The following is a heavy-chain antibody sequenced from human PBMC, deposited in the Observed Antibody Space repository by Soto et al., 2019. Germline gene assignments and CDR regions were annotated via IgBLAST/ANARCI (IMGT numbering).Heavy chain of an antibody. CDR2: IKSKADGGTT. CDR1: GFIFSNAW. D-gene: IGHD3-3*01. CDR3: TTGWSSKDY. V-gene: IGHV3-15*01. Sequence: GGSLRLSCAASGFIFSNAWMSWVRQAPGKGLEWVGCIKSKADGGTTNYAAPVKGRFNISRDGSKNTLYLQMNGLKTEDTAVYYCTTGWSSKDYWGQGTLVTVSS. J-gene: IGHJ4*02.